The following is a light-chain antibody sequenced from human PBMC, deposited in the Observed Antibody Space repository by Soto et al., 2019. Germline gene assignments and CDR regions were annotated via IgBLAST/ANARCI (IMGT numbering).Light chain of an antibody. CDR1: SSDVGGYNY. V-gene: IGLV2-8*01. CDR3: SSYAGSNVL. J-gene: IGLJ2*01. Sequence: QSVLTQPPSASGSPGQSVSISCTGTSSDVGGYNYVSWYQQHPGKAPKLMIFEVSKRPSGVPDRFSGSKSGNTASLTVSGLQAEDEADYYCSSYAGSNVLFVGGTKLTVL. CDR2: EVS.